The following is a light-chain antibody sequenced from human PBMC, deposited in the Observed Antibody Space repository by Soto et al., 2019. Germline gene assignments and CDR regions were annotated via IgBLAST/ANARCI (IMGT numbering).Light chain of an antibody. Sequence: QSALTQPASVSGSPGQSITISCTGTSSDVGSYDLVSWYQQHPGKAPKLLIYEDTKRPSGVSVRFSGSKSGNTASLTISGLQAEDEADYYCCSYAGASTYVFGIGTKLTVL. CDR1: SSDVGSYDL. CDR2: EDT. J-gene: IGLJ1*01. CDR3: CSYAGASTYV. V-gene: IGLV2-23*01.